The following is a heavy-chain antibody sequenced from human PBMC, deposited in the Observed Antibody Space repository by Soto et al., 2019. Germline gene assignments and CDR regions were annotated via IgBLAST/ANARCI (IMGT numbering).Heavy chain of an antibody. J-gene: IGHJ5*02. D-gene: IGHD6-13*01. CDR3: ARGLVMGIAAWWKNWCDP. CDR1: GGTFSSYA. CDR2: IIPIFGTA. Sequence: QVQLVQSGAEVKKPGSSVNVSCKASGGTFSSYAISWVRQAPGQGLDWKGRIIPIFGTANYAQKLQGRVTIPADKCTSTAYMELISLRYEDTAVYYCARGLVMGIAAWWKNWCDPWGQGTLVT. V-gene: IGHV1-69*06.